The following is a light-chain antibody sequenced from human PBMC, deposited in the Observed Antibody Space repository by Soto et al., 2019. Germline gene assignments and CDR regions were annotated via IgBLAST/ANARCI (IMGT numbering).Light chain of an antibody. CDR1: SSDVGGYNY. J-gene: IGLJ1*01. V-gene: IGLV2-14*01. CDR2: EVS. CDR3: SSYTSSSLYV. Sequence: ALTQPASVSWSPGQSITISCPGTSSDVGGYNYVSWYQQHPGKAPKLMIYEVSNRPSGVSNRFSGSNSGNTASLSISGLQAEDEADYYCSSYTSSSLYVFGTGTKVTVL.